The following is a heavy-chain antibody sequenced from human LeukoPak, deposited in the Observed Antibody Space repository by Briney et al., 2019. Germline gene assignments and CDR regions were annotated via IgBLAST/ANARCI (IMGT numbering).Heavy chain of an antibody. CDR1: GDSISSGSFY. J-gene: IGHJ3*01. CDR2: ISYSGNT. D-gene: IGHD6-19*01. V-gene: IGHV4-39*01. Sequence: RPSETLSLTCTVSGDSISSGSFYWGWIRQPPGKGLEWIGSISYSGNTYYNPSLESRVTISVDKSKNQFFLQLTSVTAADTSVYFCSKGAAVAASSNWGQGTLVTVSS. CDR3: SKGAAVAASSN.